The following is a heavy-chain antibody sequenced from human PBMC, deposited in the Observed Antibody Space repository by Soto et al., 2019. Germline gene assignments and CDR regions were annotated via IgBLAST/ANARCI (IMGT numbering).Heavy chain of an antibody. Sequence: APVKVSCKASGYTLTSYAMHWGRQAPGQRLEWMGWINAGNGNTKYSQKFQGRVTITRDTSASTAYMELSSLRSEDTAVYYCARGEYSYGLGRVDYWGQGTLVTVSS. CDR1: GYTLTSYA. CDR2: INAGNGNT. CDR3: ARGEYSYGLGRVDY. V-gene: IGHV1-3*01. D-gene: IGHD5-18*01. J-gene: IGHJ4*02.